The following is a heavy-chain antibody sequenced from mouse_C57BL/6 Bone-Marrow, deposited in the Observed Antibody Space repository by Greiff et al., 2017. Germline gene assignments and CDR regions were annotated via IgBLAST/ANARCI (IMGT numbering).Heavy chain of an antibody. V-gene: IGHV1-81*01. CDR1: GYTFTSYG. J-gene: IGHJ2*01. CDR2: IYPRSGNT. Sequence: VKLLESGAELARPGASVKLSCKASGYTFTSYGISWVKQRTGQGLEWIGEIYPRSGNTYYNEKFKGKATLTADKSSSTAYMELRSLTSEDAAVYFCAREGAGGYFDYWGQGTTLTVSS. CDR3: AREGAGGYFDY. D-gene: IGHD3-3*01.